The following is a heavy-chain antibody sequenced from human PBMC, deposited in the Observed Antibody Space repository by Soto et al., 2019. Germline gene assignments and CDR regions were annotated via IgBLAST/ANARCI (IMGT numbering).Heavy chain of an antibody. CDR2: LYYGRSA. D-gene: IGHD3-22*01. CDR3: ALRSMAVVPEY. Sequence: QVQLQESGPGLVKPSETLSLTCAVSGDSISTYYCRWIRQPPGKGLEYIGYLYYGRSANYSPSLKSRVTLSGDTSTNQCYLSVSSMAAADTAVYYCALRSMAVVPEYWGQGTLVTVSS. CDR1: GDSISTYY. V-gene: IGHV4-59*01. J-gene: IGHJ4*02.